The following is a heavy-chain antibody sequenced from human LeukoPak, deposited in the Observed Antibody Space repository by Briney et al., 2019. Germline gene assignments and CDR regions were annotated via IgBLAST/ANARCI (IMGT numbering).Heavy chain of an antibody. J-gene: IGHJ3*02. Sequence: PGGSLRLSCAASRFTFNRYWMSWVRQAPGKGLEWVAHIKEEGSEKNYVGSMKGRITISRDNAKNSLYLQMNSLRVEDMAVYYCARGVIGYRDAFDIWGQGAMVTVSS. CDR3: ARGVIGYRDAFDI. CDR2: IKEEGSEK. V-gene: IGHV3-7*03. CDR1: RFTFNRYW. D-gene: IGHD5-12*01.